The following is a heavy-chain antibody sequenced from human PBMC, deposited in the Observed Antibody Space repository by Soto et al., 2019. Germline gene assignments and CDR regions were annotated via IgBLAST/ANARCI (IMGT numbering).Heavy chain of an antibody. J-gene: IGHJ5*02. Sequence: QVQLVQSGAEVKKPGSSVKVSCKASGGTFSSYAISWVRQAPGQGLEWMGGIIPIFGTANYAQKFQGRVTITADESTSTAYMELSSLRSEDTAVYYCARDGGYCNNGVCYRNWFDPWGKGTLVTVSS. CDR2: IIPIFGTA. CDR3: ARDGGYCNNGVCYRNWFDP. V-gene: IGHV1-69*01. D-gene: IGHD2-8*01. CDR1: GGTFSSYA.